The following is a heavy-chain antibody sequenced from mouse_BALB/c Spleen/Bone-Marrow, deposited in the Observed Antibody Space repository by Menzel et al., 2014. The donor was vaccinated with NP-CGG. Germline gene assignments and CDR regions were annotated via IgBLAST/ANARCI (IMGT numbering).Heavy chain of an antibody. CDR1: GYTFTDYA. J-gene: IGHJ3*01. V-gene: IGHV1-67*01. Sequence: QVQLKQSGPELVRPGVSVKISCKGSGYTFTDYAMHWVKQSHAKSLEWIGVISTYSGNTNYNQKFKGKATMTVDKSSSAAYMELARLTSGDSAIYYCARGNRYDGAWFAYWGQGTLVTVSA. CDR3: ARGNRYDGAWFAY. D-gene: IGHD2-14*01. CDR2: ISTYSGNT.